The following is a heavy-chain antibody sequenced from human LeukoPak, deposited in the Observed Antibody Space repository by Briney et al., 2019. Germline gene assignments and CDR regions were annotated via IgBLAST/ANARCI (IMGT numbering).Heavy chain of an antibody. CDR1: GYTFTSYG. J-gene: IGHJ4*02. Sequence: ASVKVSCKASGYTFTSYGISWVRQAPGQGLEWMGWISAYNGNTNYAQKLQGRVTMTTDTFTSTAYMELRSLRSDDTAVYYCARTIIVDRRLDYWGQGTLVTVSS. V-gene: IGHV1-18*01. D-gene: IGHD2-15*01. CDR3: ARTIIVDRRLDY. CDR2: ISAYNGNT.